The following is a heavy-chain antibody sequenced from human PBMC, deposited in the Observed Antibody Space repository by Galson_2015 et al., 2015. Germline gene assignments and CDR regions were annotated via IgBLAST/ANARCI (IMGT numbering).Heavy chain of an antibody. J-gene: IGHJ4*02. CDR3: TREGAFGDYGSGGFDY. CDR2: MNGDGSSI. D-gene: IGHD4-17*01. Sequence: SLRLSCAASGFTFSNYWMHWVRQVPGKGLVWVSRMNGDGSSINYADSVKGRFTISRGNAKNTLYLQMSGLRAEDTAVYSCTREGAFGDYGSGGFDYRGQGTLVTVSS. V-gene: IGHV3-74*01. CDR1: GFTFSNYW.